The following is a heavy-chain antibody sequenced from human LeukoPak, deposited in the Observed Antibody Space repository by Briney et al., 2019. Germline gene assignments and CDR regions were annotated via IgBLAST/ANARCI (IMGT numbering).Heavy chain of an antibody. Sequence: GRSLCLSCPTDAFTFSCYAMTWVRQAPGKRLELISYVSSTGDTIYSRDSVKGPSPISRDTAEKSLSLRMYRLRGEDTAVYYCARDKLPTSYYDPNGYYVSASDIWGQGTMVTVSS. J-gene: IGHJ3*02. CDR3: ARDKLPTSYYDPNGYYVSASDI. CDR1: AFTFSCYA. D-gene: IGHD3-22*01. CDR2: VSSTGDTI. V-gene: IGHV3-48*03.